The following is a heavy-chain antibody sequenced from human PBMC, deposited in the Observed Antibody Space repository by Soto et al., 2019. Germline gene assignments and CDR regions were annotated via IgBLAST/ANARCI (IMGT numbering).Heavy chain of an antibody. J-gene: IGHJ3*02. CDR2: IYYSGST. CDR3: ARQPGYYYAFDI. Sequence: SETLSLTCTVSGGSISSYYWSWIRQPPGKGLEWIGYIYYSGSTNYNPSLKSRVTISVDTSKNQFSLKLSSVTAADTAVYYCARQPGYYYAFDIWGQGTMVTVSS. CDR1: GGSISSYY. D-gene: IGHD3-22*01. V-gene: IGHV4-59*08.